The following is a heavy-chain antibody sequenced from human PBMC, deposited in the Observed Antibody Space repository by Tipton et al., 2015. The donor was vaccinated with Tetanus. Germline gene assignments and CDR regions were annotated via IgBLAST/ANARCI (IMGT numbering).Heavy chain of an antibody. J-gene: IGHJ4*02. Sequence: SLRLSCAASGVTVSGNYMSWVRQAPGKGLEWVSVIYTGGSADYTDSVKGRFTISRDNSNNSLSLQMNSLRIDDTAVYYCAFRTNWRFSRGFDCWGQRILVTVSS. D-gene: IGHD1-20*01. CDR3: AFRTNWRFSRGFDC. CDR1: GVTVSGNY. V-gene: IGHV3-53*01. CDR2: IYTGGSA.